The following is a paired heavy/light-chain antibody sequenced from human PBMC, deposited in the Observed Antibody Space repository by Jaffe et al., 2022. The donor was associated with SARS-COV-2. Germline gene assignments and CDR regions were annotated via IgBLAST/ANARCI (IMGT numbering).Light chain of an antibody. J-gene: IGLJ3*02. CDR2: KDS. V-gene: IGLV3-25*03. Sequence: SYELTQPPSVSVSPGQTARITCSADALPKQYAYWYQQKPGQAPVLVIYKDSERPSGIPERFSGSSSGTTVTLTISGVQAEDEADYYCQSADSSGNWVFGGGTKLTVL. CDR3: QSADSSGNWV. CDR1: ALPKQY.
Heavy chain of an antibody. CDR2: IYYSGST. Sequence: QVQLQESGPGLVKPSETLSLTCTVSGGSISSYYWSWIRQPPGKGLEWIGYIYYSGSTNYNPSLKSRVTISVDTSKNQFSLKLSSVTAADTAVYYCARVIAARPDYYGMDVWGQGTTVTVSS. CDR1: GGSISSYY. D-gene: IGHD6-6*01. J-gene: IGHJ6*02. CDR3: ARVIAARPDYYGMDV. V-gene: IGHV4-59*01.